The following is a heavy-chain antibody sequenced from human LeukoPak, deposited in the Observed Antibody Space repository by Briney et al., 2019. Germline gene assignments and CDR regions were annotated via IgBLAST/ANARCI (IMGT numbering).Heavy chain of an antibody. CDR1: GFTFSSYS. D-gene: IGHD3-3*01. Sequence: PGGSLRLSCAASGFTFSSYSMNWVRQAPGKGLEWVSRINTDGSSTSYADSVKGRFTISRDNAKNTLYLQMNSLRAEDTAVYYCARDLGDFWSGYLKSWGQGTMVTVSS. V-gene: IGHV3-74*01. CDR2: INTDGSST. CDR3: ARDLGDFWSGYLKS. J-gene: IGHJ3*01.